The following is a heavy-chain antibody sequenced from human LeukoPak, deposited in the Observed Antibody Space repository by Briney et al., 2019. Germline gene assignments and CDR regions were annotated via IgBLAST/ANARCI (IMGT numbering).Heavy chain of an antibody. Sequence: SLRLSCTPSGFNFGDHAMTWVRQAPGKGLEWVGFIRSKDYRGTTESAAYVKGRFTISRDDSKIVVYLQMNSQKSEDTAVYYFILGPIQRGVHNGVDGWGQGTTVTVSS. V-gene: IGHV3-49*04. CDR3: ILGPIQRGVHNGVDG. D-gene: IGHD1-1*01. CDR2: IRSKDYRGTT. CDR1: GFNFGDHA. J-gene: IGHJ6*02.